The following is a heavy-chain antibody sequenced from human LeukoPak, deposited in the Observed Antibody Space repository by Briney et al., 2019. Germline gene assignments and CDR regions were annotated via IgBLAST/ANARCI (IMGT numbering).Heavy chain of an antibody. CDR1: GGSISSSSYY. V-gene: IGHV4-39*01. J-gene: IGHJ4*02. CDR3: ARRTSVWPIDY. D-gene: IGHD6-19*01. Sequence: PSETLSLTCTVSGGSISSSSYYWGWIRQPPGKGLECIGSIYYSGSTYYNPSLKSRVTISADTSKNQFSLKLSSVTAADTAVYYCARRTSVWPIDYCGQGTLVTVSS. CDR2: IYYSGST.